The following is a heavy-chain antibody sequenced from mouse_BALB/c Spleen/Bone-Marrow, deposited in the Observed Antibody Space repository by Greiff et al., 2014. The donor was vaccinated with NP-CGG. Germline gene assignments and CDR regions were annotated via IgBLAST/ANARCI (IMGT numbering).Heavy chain of an antibody. CDR1: GFAFSRYW. D-gene: IGHD1-2*01. J-gene: IGHJ3*01. Sequence: EVKLVESGGGLVQPGGSLRLSCAASGFAFSRYWMSWVRQAPGKGLEWIGEINPDSSTINYTPSLKDKSIISRDNAKNTLYLQMSKVRSEDTALYYCGRQGYYGYFAYWGQGTLVTVSA. CDR3: GRQGYYGYFAY. CDR2: INPDSSTI. V-gene: IGHV4-1*02.